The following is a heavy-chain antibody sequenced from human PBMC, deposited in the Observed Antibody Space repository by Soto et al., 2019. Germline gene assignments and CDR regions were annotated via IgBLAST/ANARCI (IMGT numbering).Heavy chain of an antibody. CDR3: ARDHPGSFWEHQEDYYMDV. Sequence: SETLSLTCTVSGGSISSGGYYWSWIRQHPGKGLEWIGYIYYSGSTYYNPSLKSRVTISVDTSKNQFSLKLSSVTAADTAVYYCARDHPGSFWEHQEDYYMDVWGKGTTVTVSS. CDR1: GGSISSGGYY. CDR2: IYYSGST. J-gene: IGHJ6*03. D-gene: IGHD1-26*01. V-gene: IGHV4-31*03.